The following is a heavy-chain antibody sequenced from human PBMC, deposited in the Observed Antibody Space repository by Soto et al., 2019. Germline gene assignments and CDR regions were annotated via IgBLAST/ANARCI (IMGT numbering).Heavy chain of an antibody. CDR2: IIPIFGTA. J-gene: IGHJ6*02. CDR3: AREGGGIVVVPAAITYYYYGMDV. Sequence: SVKVSCKASGGTFGSYAISWVRQAPGQGLEWMGGIIPIFGTANYAQKFQGRVTITADKSTSTAYMELSSLRSEDTAVYYCAREGGGIVVVPAAITYYYYGMDVWGQGTTVTVSS. V-gene: IGHV1-69*06. D-gene: IGHD2-2*01. CDR1: GGTFGSYA.